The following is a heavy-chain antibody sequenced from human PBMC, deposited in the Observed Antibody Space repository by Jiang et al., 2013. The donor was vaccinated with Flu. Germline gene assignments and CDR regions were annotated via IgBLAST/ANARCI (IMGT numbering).Heavy chain of an antibody. CDR2: IIPILGIA. CDR1: GGTFSSYA. V-gene: IGHV1-69*04. D-gene: IGHD2-2*02. J-gene: IGHJ5*02. Sequence: GGTFSSYAISWVRQAPGQGLEWMGRIIPILGIANYAQKFQGRVTITADKSTSTAYMELSSLRSEDTAVYYCAKGHCSSTSCYSWFDPWGQGTLVTVSS. CDR3: AKGHCSSTSCYSWFDP.